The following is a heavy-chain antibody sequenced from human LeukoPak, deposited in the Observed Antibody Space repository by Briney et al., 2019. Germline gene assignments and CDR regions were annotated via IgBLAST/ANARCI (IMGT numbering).Heavy chain of an antibody. Sequence: GGSLRLSYAASGFTFSSYEMNWVRQASGKGLEWVSYISSSGSTIYYADSVKGRFTISRDNAKNSLYLQMNSLRDEDTAVYYCARDREGTAMVHFDYWGQGTLVTVSS. J-gene: IGHJ4*02. V-gene: IGHV3-48*03. CDR2: ISSSGSTI. CDR1: GFTFSSYE. CDR3: ARDREGTAMVHFDY. D-gene: IGHD5-18*01.